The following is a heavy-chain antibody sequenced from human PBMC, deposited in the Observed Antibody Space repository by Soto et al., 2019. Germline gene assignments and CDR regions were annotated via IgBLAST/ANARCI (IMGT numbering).Heavy chain of an antibody. CDR2: IYYSGST. CDR3: ARNVYRSAGATY. J-gene: IGHJ4*02. D-gene: IGHD6-19*01. Sequence: PSETLSLTCTVSGGSISSSSYYWGWIRQPPGRGLEWIGTIYYSGSTYYNPSLKSRLTISVDTSKNQFSLKLSSVTAADTAVYCCARNVYRSAGATYWAQKTLV. V-gene: IGHV4-39*01. CDR1: GGSISSSSYY.